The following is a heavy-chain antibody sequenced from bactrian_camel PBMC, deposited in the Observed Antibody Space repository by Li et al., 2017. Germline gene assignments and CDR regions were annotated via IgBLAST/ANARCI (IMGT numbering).Heavy chain of an antibody. D-gene: IGHD3*01. CDR1: GYTFTTDC. CDR2: VYAGGETT. Sequence: ESGGGSVQAGGSLRLTCAASGYTFTTDCVGWFRQAPGKEREGVAAVYAGGETTYYADSVKGRFTISRDNAKNTLYLQLNSLVTEDTAMYYCTRGESRRPRSQGTQVTVS. V-gene: IGHV3S28*01. J-gene: IGHJ4*01.